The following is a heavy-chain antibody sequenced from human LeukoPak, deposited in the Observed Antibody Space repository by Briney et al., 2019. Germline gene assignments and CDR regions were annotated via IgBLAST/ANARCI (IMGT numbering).Heavy chain of an antibody. Sequence: SVKVSCKASGGTFANYAINWVRQAPGQGLEWMGRIIPILDVTNYAQKFQGRVTITADQSTSTAYMELSRLRSEDTAVYYCARGGGVDILTGFQYWGQGTLVTVSS. J-gene: IGHJ4*02. CDR3: ARGGGVDILTGFQY. V-gene: IGHV1-69*04. CDR2: IIPILDVT. D-gene: IGHD3-9*01. CDR1: GGTFANYA.